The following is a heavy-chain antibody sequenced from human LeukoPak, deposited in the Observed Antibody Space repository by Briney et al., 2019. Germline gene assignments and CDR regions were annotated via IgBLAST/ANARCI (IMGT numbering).Heavy chain of an antibody. CDR2: IHHSGST. CDR3: ARETNDTSAYWPPGY. Sequence: SETLSLTCAVSGYFISSGYYWGWIRQPPGKGLEWIGSIHHSGSTYFNPSLKSRVTISVDTSKNQFSLKLTSVTAADTAVYYCARETNDTSAYWPPGYWGQGTLVTVSS. CDR1: GYFISSGYY. V-gene: IGHV4-38-2*02. D-gene: IGHD3-22*01. J-gene: IGHJ4*02.